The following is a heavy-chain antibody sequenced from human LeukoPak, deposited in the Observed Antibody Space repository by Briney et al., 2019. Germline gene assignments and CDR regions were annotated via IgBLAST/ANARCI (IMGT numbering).Heavy chain of an antibody. CDR1: GFTFSTYW. D-gene: IGHD6-13*01. Sequence: GGSLRLSCEASGFTFSTYWTSWVRQAPGKGLEWVANIKQDGSEKYYVDSVKGRFTISRDNAKNSLYLQMNSLRAEDTAMYYCARDSAGNDYWGQGTLVTVYS. J-gene: IGHJ4*02. CDR3: ARDSAGNDY. CDR2: IKQDGSEK. V-gene: IGHV3-7*01.